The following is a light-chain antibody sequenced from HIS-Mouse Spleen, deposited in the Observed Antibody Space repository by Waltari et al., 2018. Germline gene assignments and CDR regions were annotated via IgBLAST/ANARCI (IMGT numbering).Light chain of an antibody. Sequence: QSVLTQPPSASGTHGQRVTISCSGSSSNIGSHYVYWYQQLPGTAPKLLIYRNNQRPSGVPDRFSGSKSGTSASLAISGLRSEDEADYYCAAWDDSLSGYVFGTGTKVTVL. J-gene: IGLJ1*01. V-gene: IGLV1-47*01. CDR2: RNN. CDR3: AAWDDSLSGYV. CDR1: SSNIGSHY.